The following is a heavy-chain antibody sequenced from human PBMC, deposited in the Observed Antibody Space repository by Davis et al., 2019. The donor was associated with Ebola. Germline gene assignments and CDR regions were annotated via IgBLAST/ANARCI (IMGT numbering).Heavy chain of an antibody. CDR2: IYYTGST. J-gene: IGHJ5*02. V-gene: IGHV4-59*01. D-gene: IGHD3-3*01. CDR1: GGSISSFY. CDR3: ARVGYDFWSGYLSNNWFDP. Sequence: GSLRLSCTVSGGSISSFYWNWIRQPPGKGLEGVGSIYYTGSTNYNPSLKSRVTISIDTSKTQFSLKLSSVTAADTAVYYCARVGYDFWSGYLSNNWFDPWGQGTLVTVSS.